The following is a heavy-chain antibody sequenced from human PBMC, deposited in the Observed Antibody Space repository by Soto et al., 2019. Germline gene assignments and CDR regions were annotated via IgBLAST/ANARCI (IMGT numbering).Heavy chain of an antibody. J-gene: IGHJ6*02. CDR1: GFTFSDYY. V-gene: IGHV3-11*03. CDR3: ARSAAAGRTYYYYGKDV. D-gene: IGHD6-13*01. CDR2: ISSSSSYT. Sequence: PGGSLRLSCAASGFTFSDYYMSWIRQAPGKGLEWVSYISSSSSYTNYADSVKGRFTISRDNAKNSLYLQMNSLRAEDTAVYYCARSAAAGRTYYYYGKDVWGQGTTVTVSS.